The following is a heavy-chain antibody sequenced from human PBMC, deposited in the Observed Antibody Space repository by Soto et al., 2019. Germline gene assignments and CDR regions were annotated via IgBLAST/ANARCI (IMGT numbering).Heavy chain of an antibody. CDR3: ARLVSGSYYDY. CDR2: IYYSGST. CDR1: GGSISSSSYY. D-gene: IGHD1-26*01. V-gene: IGHV4-39*01. Sequence: PSETLSLTCTVSGGSISSSSYYWGWIRQPPGKGLEWIGCIYYSGSTYYNRSLKSRVTISVDTSKNQFSLKLSYVTAADTAVYYCARLVSGSYYDYWGQGTLVTVSS. J-gene: IGHJ4*02.